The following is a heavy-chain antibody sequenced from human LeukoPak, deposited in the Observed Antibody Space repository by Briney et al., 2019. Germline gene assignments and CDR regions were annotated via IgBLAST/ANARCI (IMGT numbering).Heavy chain of an antibody. V-gene: IGHV3-23*01. CDR3: AKDGGSYTGYFDY. CDR1: GFTFSSYD. J-gene: IGHJ4*02. Sequence: GGSLRLSCAASGFTFSSYDMNWVRQAPGKGLEWVSAISRSGGITYYADSVKGRFTISRDNSKNTLYPQMNSLRADDTAVYYCAKDGGSYTGYFDYWGQGTLVTVSS. CDR2: ISRSGGIT. D-gene: IGHD1-26*01.